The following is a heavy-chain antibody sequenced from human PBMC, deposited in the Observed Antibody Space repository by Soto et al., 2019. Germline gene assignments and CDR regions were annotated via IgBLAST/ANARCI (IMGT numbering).Heavy chain of an antibody. CDR2: IIPVFQTA. J-gene: IGHJ4*02. D-gene: IGHD5-12*01. V-gene: IGHV1-69*01. CDR1: GGLFSSYP. Sequence: QEQLVQYGAEVKKPGSSVKVSCKASGGLFSSYPISWVRQVPGQGLEWMGGIIPVFQTAYYTQRFQGRVTITADESANTAYMELSRLRSEDTAIYYCSRGGTGYTWFNEFWGQGTLVTVSS. CDR3: SRGGTGYTWFNEF.